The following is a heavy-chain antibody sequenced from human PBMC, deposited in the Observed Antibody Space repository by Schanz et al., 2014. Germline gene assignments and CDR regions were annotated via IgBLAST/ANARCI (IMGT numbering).Heavy chain of an antibody. CDR3: ARGSPPYCTSTSCYLEP. CDR2: ISGYNGNT. V-gene: IGHV1-18*04. D-gene: IGHD2-2*01. CDR1: GYTFRHYG. J-gene: IGHJ5*02. Sequence: QVQLVQSGGEVKKPGASVKVSCKASGYTFRHYGISWLRQAPGQGLEWMGYISGYNGNTNYAQKLQGRVTMTTDTSTSTAYMELRSLRSDDTAVYYCARGSPPYCTSTSCYLEPWGQGTLVTVSS.